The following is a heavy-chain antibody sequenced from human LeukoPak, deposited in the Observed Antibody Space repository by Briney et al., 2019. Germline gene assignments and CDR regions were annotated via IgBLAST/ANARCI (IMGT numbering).Heavy chain of an antibody. D-gene: IGHD7-27*01. J-gene: IGHJ4*02. Sequence: ASVKVSCKGSGRTFSSYAISWVRQAPGQGLEWMGRIIPIFGTANYAQKFQGRVTITTDESTSTAYMELSSLRSEDTAVYYCARESPHWAPFDYWGQGTLVTVSS. CDR1: GRTFSSYA. CDR2: IIPIFGTA. V-gene: IGHV1-69*05. CDR3: ARESPHWAPFDY.